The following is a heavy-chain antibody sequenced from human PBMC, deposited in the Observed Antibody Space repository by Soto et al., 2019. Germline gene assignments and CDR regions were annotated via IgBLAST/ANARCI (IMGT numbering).Heavy chain of an antibody. V-gene: IGHV3-23*01. J-gene: IGHJ3*02. D-gene: IGHD3-22*01. Sequence: EVQLLESGGGLVQPGGSLRLSCAASGFTFSSYAMSWVRQAPGKGLEWVSAISGSGGSTYYADSVKGRFTISRDNSKNTLYLQMNSLRAEDTAVYYCAKEIRDSSGYYYNWAFDIWGQGTMVTVSS. CDR1: GFTFSSYA. CDR3: AKEIRDSSGYYYNWAFDI. CDR2: ISGSGGST.